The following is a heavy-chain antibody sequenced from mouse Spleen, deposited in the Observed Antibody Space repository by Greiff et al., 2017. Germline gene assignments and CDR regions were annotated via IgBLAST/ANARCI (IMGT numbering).Heavy chain of an antibody. CDR2: IDPSDSYT. CDR3: ARLRYYGDY. D-gene: IGHD1-1*01. CDR1: GYTFTSYW. V-gene: IGHV1-50*01. Sequence: QVQLKQSGAELVKPGASVKLSCKASGYTFTSYWMQWVKQRPGQGLEWIGEIDPSDSYTNYNQKFKGKATLTVDTSSSTAYMQLSSLTSEDSAVYYCARLRYYGDYWGQGTTLTVSS. J-gene: IGHJ2*01.